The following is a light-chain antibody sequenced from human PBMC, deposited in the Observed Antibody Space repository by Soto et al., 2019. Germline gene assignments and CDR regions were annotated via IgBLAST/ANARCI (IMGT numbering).Light chain of an antibody. Sequence: EIVMTQSPATLSVSPGDRATLSCRASQSVSNNLAWYQQKPGQGPWLLIYGASTRAIGIPARFSGSGSGTEFTLTIRSLQSEDFAVYYCQQYNEWPLTFGPGTRLDIK. J-gene: IGKJ3*01. CDR3: QQYNEWPLT. CDR2: GAS. V-gene: IGKV3-15*01. CDR1: QSVSNN.